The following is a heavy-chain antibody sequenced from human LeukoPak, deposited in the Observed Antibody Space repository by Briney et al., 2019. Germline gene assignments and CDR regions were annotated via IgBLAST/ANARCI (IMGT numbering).Heavy chain of an antibody. Sequence: KPSETLSLTCTVSGGSISSYYWSWIRQPPGKGLEWIGYIYYSGSTNYNPSLKSRVTISVDSSKNQFSLKLSSVTAADTAVYYCVRATEGGYTYDYFYYYYMDVWGKGTTVTISS. CDR1: GGSISSYY. D-gene: IGHD5-18*01. CDR2: IYYSGST. V-gene: IGHV4-59*01. CDR3: VRATEGGYTYDYFYYYYMDV. J-gene: IGHJ6*03.